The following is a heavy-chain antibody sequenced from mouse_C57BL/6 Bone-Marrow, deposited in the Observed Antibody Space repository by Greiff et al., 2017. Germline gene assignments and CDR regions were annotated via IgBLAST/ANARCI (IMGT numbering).Heavy chain of an antibody. J-gene: IGHJ2*01. V-gene: IGHV1-39*01. CDR2: INPNYGTP. CDR1: GYSFTDYN. D-gene: IGHD1-1*01. CDR3: SRSITTVVSTNFDD. Sequence: EVQLQQSGPELVKPGASVKISCKASGYSFTDYNMNWVNQTNGKSLEWIGVINPNYGTPSYHQTFKGKATFTVDQSSSTAYMQLNSLTSDDSAFYYCSRSITTVVSTNFDDWGQGTTLTVSS.